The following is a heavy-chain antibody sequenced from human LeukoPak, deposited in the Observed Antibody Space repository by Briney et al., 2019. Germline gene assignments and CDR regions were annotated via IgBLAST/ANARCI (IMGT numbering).Heavy chain of an antibody. J-gene: IGHJ6*02. Sequence: ASVTVSCKASGYTFTGYYMHWVRQAPGQGLEWMGWINPNSGGTNYAQKFQGRVTMTRDTSISTAYMELSRLRSDDTAVYYCARNPIAVAGTAGYYGMDVWGQGTTVTVSS. D-gene: IGHD6-19*01. CDR2: INPNSGGT. V-gene: IGHV1-2*02. CDR1: GYTFTGYY. CDR3: ARNPIAVAGTAGYYGMDV.